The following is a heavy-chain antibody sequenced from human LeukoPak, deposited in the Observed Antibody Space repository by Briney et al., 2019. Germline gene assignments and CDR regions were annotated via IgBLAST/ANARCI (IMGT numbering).Heavy chain of an antibody. D-gene: IGHD6-19*01. V-gene: IGHV3-23*01. Sequence: GGSLRLSCAASGFTFSSHAMSWVRQAPGKGLAWVAGNSDSGSSSYYTDSVKGRFTISRDNSKNTLYLQMNSLRAEDTAVYYCAKEDSGWHFDYWGQGTLVTVSS. CDR2: NSDSGSSS. CDR1: GFTFSSHA. CDR3: AKEDSGWHFDY. J-gene: IGHJ4*02.